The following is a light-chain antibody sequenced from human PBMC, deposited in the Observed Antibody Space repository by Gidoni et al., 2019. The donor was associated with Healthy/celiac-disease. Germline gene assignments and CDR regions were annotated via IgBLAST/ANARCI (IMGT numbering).Light chain of an antibody. Sequence: EIVLTQSPATLCLSPGERATLSCRASQSVSSYLAWYQQKPGQAPRLLIYDASNRATGIPARFSGSGSGTDFTLTISSLEPEDFAVDYCQQRSNWPPGYTFGQGTKLEIK. CDR1: QSVSSY. CDR3: QQRSNWPPGYT. CDR2: DAS. J-gene: IGKJ2*01. V-gene: IGKV3-11*01.